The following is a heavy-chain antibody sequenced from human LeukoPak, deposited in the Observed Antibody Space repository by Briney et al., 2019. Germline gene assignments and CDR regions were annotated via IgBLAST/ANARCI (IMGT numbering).Heavy chain of an antibody. Sequence: PGGSLRLSCAASGFTFSSYAMHWVRQAPGKGLEWVAVISYDGSNKYYADSVKGRFTISRDNSKNTLYLQMNSLRAEDTAVYYCARTRAAGYADYFYYGMDVWGQGTTVTVSS. CDR2: ISYDGSNK. D-gene: IGHD6-13*01. V-gene: IGHV3-30-3*01. CDR1: GFTFSSYA. J-gene: IGHJ6*02. CDR3: ARTRAAGYADYFYYGMDV.